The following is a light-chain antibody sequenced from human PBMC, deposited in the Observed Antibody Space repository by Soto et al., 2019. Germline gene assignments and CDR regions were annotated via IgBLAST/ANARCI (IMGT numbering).Light chain of an antibody. CDR2: AAS. CDR1: QSISTY. CDR3: QQYNTYWT. V-gene: IGKV1-39*01. J-gene: IGKJ1*01. Sequence: DIQMTQSPSSLSASVGDRVTITCRASQSISTYLNWYQQKAGKAPKVMIHAASSLQSGVPSRFSGSGSGTDFTLTIFSLQPDDFATYYCQQYNTYWTFGQGTKVEI.